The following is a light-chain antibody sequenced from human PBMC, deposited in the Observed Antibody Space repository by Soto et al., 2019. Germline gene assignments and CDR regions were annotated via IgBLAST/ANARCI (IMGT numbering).Light chain of an antibody. V-gene: IGKV1-27*01. J-gene: IGKJ3*01. CDR2: AAS. CDR3: QKYSSVPV. Sequence: DIPMTQSPTSLSASVGDRVTITCRASQGISNFVAWYQQKPGKAPKLLIYAASTLQSGVPSRFSGSGSGTDFTLTINSLQPEDVATYSCQKYSSVPVFGPGTKVEIK. CDR1: QGISNF.